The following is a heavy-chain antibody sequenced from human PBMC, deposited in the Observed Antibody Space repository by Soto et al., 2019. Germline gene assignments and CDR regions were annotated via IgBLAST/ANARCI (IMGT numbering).Heavy chain of an antibody. Sequence: ASVKVSCKASGYTFTSYGISWVRQAPGQGLEWMGWISAYNGNTNYAQKLQGRVTMTTDTSTSTAYMELRSLRSDDTAVYYCARGFPVLKDIVVVVVAFDYWGQGTMVTVYS. CDR2: ISAYNGNT. J-gene: IGHJ4*02. CDR3: ARGFPVLKDIVVVVVAFDY. V-gene: IGHV1-18*04. CDR1: GYTFTSYG. D-gene: IGHD2-15*01.